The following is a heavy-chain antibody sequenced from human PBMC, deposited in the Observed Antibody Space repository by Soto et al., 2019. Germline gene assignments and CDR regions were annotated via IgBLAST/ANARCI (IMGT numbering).Heavy chain of an antibody. CDR2: IYYSGST. V-gene: IGHV4-30-4*01. J-gene: IGHJ6*02. D-gene: IGHD3-3*01. Sequence: SETLSLTCTVSGGSISSGDYYWSWIRQPPGKGLEWIGYIYYSGSTYYNPSLKSRVTISVDTSKNQFSLKLSSVTAADTAVYYCARAPYDFWSGYPTPGGMNVWGQGTTVTRLL. CDR1: GGSISSGDYY. CDR3: ARAPYDFWSGYPTPGGMNV.